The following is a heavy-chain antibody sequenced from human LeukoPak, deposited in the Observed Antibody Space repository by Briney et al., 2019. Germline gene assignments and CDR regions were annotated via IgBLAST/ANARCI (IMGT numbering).Heavy chain of an antibody. J-gene: IGHJ4*02. Sequence: HVESLKISCKGSGYSFTSYWIGWVRQMPGKGLEWMGIIHPGDSDTRYSPSFQGQVTISADKSISTAYLQWSSLKASDTAMYYCARPVDSSGYIDYWGQGTLVTVSS. CDR3: ARPVDSSGYIDY. V-gene: IGHV5-51*01. D-gene: IGHD3-22*01. CDR1: GYSFTSYW. CDR2: IHPGDSDT.